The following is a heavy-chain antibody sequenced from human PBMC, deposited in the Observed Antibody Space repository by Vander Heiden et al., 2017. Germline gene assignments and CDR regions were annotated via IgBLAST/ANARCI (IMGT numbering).Heavy chain of an antibody. D-gene: IGHD6-25*01. J-gene: IGHJ1*01. CDR3: AGDQGYSSGWNGNFFQH. Sequence: QLVESGGGLVQPGQSLRLSCAGSGLSFSKYWMNWVRQAPGRGLMWVSRINGDGSAYYADSVMGRFTISRDIARNTVYLEMNSLRVEDTALYFCAGDQGYSSGWNGNFFQHWGQGTRVHVSP. V-gene: IGHV3-74*01. CDR1: GLSFSKYW. CDR2: INGDGSA.